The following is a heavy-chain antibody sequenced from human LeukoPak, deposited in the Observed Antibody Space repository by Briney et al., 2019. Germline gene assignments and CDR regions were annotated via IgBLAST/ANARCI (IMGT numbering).Heavy chain of an antibody. Sequence: GGSLRLACAASGFIVSSNYMSWVRQAPGKGLEWVSVIYSGGSTYYADSVKGRFTISRDNSKNTLYLQMNSLRAEDTAVYYCAKGSSWLWLHGNWFDPWGQGTLVTVSS. D-gene: IGHD5-18*01. CDR2: IYSGGST. J-gene: IGHJ5*02. CDR3: AKGSSWLWLHGNWFDP. V-gene: IGHV3-66*01. CDR1: GFIVSSNY.